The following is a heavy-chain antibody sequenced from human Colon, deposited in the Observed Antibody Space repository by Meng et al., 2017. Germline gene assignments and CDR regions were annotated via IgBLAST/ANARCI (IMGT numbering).Heavy chain of an antibody. CDR3: VRSSGWVRTGFDP. J-gene: IGHJ5*02. V-gene: IGHV4-39*01. D-gene: IGHD6-19*01. Sequence: QVQLQESGPGLVKPSQTLSLTCAVSGVSISTSGYYWGWIRQPPGKGLEWIGSIGHSGFTYYTPSLKSRVTVSIDTSKSQFSLMLTSVTAADTAVYYCVRSSGWVRTGFDPWGQGTLVTVSS. CDR1: GVSISTSGYY. CDR2: IGHSGFT.